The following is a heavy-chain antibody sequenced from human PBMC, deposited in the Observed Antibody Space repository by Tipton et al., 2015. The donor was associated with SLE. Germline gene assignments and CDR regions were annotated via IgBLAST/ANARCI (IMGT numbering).Heavy chain of an antibody. CDR2: IYTSGST. J-gene: IGHJ4*02. V-gene: IGHV4-30-4*01. CDR1: GGSISSGDYY. Sequence: TLSLTCTVSGGSISSGDYYWSRIRQPPGKGLEWIGYIYTSGSTHYNPSPKRRVTISVDKSKNQFSLKLSSVTAAGKAVYYCATTFYYDGSGSEVDWGQGTLVTVSS. CDR3: ATTFYYDGSGSEVD. D-gene: IGHD3-10*01.